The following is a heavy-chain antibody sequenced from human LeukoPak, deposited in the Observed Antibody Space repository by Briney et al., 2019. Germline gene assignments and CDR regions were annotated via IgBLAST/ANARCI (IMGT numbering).Heavy chain of an antibody. CDR2: IYYSGST. CDR3: ARGADSSGYYSIFYFDY. CDR1: GGSISSYY. D-gene: IGHD3-22*01. V-gene: IGHV4-59*01. J-gene: IGHJ4*02. Sequence: SETLSLTCTVSGGSISSYYWNWIRQPPGPGLEWIGYIYYSGSTNYNPSLKSRVTISVDTSKNQFSLKLSSVTAADTAVYYCARGADSSGYYSIFYFDYWGQGTLVTVSS.